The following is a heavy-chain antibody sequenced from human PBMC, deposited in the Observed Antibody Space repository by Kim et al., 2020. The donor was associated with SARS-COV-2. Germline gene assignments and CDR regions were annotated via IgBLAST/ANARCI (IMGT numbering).Heavy chain of an antibody. CDR2: IKSKTDGGTT. V-gene: IGHV3-15*01. J-gene: IGHJ4*02. D-gene: IGHD1-20*01. CDR1: GFTFSNAW. CDR3: TTADNWNDESVLGDRYYFDY. Sequence: GGSLRLSCAASGFTFSNAWMSWVRQAPGKGLEWVGRIKSKTDGGTTDYAAPVKGRFTISRDDSKNTPYLQMNSLKTEDTAVYYCTTADNWNDESVLGDRYYFDYWGQRTLVTVSS.